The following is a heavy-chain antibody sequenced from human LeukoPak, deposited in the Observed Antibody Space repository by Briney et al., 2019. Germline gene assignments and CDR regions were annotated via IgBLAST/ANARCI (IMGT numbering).Heavy chain of an antibody. Sequence: PGGSLRLSCTASGFTFSSYGMPWVRQAPGKGLEGVAVIWFDGSNKYYADSVKGRFTISRDNSKNTLYLQMNSLRAEDTAVYYCSKDRGLGIVGATIFDYWGQGTLVTVSS. CDR1: GFTFSSYG. CDR3: SKDRGLGIVGATIFDY. V-gene: IGHV3-33*06. D-gene: IGHD1-26*01. J-gene: IGHJ4*02. CDR2: IWFDGSNK.